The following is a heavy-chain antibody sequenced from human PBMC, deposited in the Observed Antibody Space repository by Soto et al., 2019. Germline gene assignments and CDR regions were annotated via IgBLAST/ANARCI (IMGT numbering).Heavy chain of an antibody. CDR2: IWYDGSNK. CDR3: ARDLYYGSGSPGGV. CDR1: GFTFSSYG. V-gene: IGHV3-33*01. J-gene: IGHJ4*02. Sequence: QVQLVESGGGVVQPGRSLRLSCAASGFTFSSYGMHWVRQAPGKGLEWVAVIWYDGSNKYYADSVKGRFTISRDNSKITLYLQMNSLRAEDTAVYYCARDLYYGSGSPGGVWGQGTLVTVSS. D-gene: IGHD3-10*01.